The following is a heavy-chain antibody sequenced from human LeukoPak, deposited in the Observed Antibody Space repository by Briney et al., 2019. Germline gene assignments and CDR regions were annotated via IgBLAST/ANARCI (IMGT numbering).Heavy chain of an antibody. D-gene: IGHD2-15*01. V-gene: IGHV3-53*01. CDR3: AGGNFYRSGGHPYHFHY. J-gene: IGHJ4*02. Sequence: PGGSLRLSCAASGFTVSSNYMSWVRQAPGKGLEWVSVIYSGGSTYYADSVKGRFTISRDNSKNTLYLQMNSLRAEDTAVYYCAGGNFYRSGGHPYHFHYWGQGTLVTVPS. CDR1: GFTVSSNY. CDR2: IYSGGST.